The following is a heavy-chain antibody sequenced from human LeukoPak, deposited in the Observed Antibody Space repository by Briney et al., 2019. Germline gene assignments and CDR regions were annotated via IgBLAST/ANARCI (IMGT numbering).Heavy chain of an antibody. Sequence: GGSLRLSCAASGFTFDDYAMHWVRQAPGKGLEWVSLISWDGGSTYYADSVKGRFTISRDNAKNSLYLQMNSLRAEDTAVYYCAKDHQWEPSYFDYWGQGTLVTVSS. CDR3: AKDHQWEPSYFDY. CDR1: GFTFDDYA. J-gene: IGHJ4*02. D-gene: IGHD1-26*01. CDR2: ISWDGGST. V-gene: IGHV3-43D*03.